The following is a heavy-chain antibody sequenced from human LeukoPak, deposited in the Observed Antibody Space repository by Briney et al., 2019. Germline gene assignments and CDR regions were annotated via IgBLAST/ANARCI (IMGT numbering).Heavy chain of an antibody. CDR1: GYTFTGYY. Sequence: GASVKVSCKASGYTFTGYYMHWVRQAPGQGLEWMGWINPNSGGTNYAQKFQGRVTMTRDTSISTAYMELSRLRSDDTAVYYCARDRRRDGYNAFDYWGQGTLVTVSS. CDR3: ARDRRRDGYNAFDY. CDR2: INPNSGGT. J-gene: IGHJ4*02. V-gene: IGHV1-2*02. D-gene: IGHD5-24*01.